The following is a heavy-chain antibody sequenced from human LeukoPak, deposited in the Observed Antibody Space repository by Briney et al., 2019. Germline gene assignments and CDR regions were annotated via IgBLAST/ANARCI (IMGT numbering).Heavy chain of an antibody. CDR2: ISSSSSYI. CDR1: GFTFSSYS. Sequence: GGSLRLSCAASGFTFSSYSMNWVRQAPGKGLEWVSSISSSSSYIYYADSVKGRFTISRDNAKNSLYLQMNSLRAEDTAVYYCARDGGDGYNYVGNWFDPWGQGTLVTVSS. J-gene: IGHJ5*02. CDR3: ARDGGDGYNYVGNWFDP. D-gene: IGHD5-24*01. V-gene: IGHV3-21*01.